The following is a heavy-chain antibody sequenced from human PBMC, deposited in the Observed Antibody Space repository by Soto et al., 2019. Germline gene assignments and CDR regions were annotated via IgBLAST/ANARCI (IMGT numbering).Heavy chain of an antibody. Sequence: PSETLSLTCAVYGGSFSGYYWSWIRQPPGKGLEWIGEINHSGSTNYNPSLKSRVTISVDTSKNQFSLKLSSVTAADTAVYYCARGRIAVAGTSLFDYWGQGTLVTVSS. J-gene: IGHJ4*02. CDR3: ARGRIAVAGTSLFDY. V-gene: IGHV4-34*01. CDR1: GGSFSGYY. D-gene: IGHD6-19*01. CDR2: INHSGST.